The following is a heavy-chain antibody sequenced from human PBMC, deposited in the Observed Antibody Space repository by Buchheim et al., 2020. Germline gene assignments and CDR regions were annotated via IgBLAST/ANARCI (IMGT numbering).Heavy chain of an antibody. D-gene: IGHD2-2*03. CDR2: IYYSGST. CDR1: GGSISSYY. Sequence: QVQLQESGPGLVKPSETLSLTCTVSGGSISSYYWSWIRQPPGKGLEWIGYIYYSGSTNYNPSLKSRVTISVDTSKNQFSLKLSSVTAADTAVYYCARGSGYCSSTSCYERDFDYWGQGTL. CDR3: ARGSGYCSSTSCYERDFDY. J-gene: IGHJ4*02. V-gene: IGHV4-59*01.